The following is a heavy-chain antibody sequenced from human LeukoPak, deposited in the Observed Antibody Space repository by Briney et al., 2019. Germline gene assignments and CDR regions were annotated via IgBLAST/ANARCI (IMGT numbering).Heavy chain of an antibody. CDR2: IKSKTDGETT. CDR3: TTFSSRYFEY. V-gene: IGHV3-15*01. Sequence: GGALRLSCAASGFTFSNAWMSWVRQAPGKGLEGVGSIKSKTDGETTDYAAPVKGRFTISRDDSRNTLYLQMNSLKTEDSAVYYCTTFSSRYFEYWGQGTLVTVSS. CDR1: GFTFSNAW. D-gene: IGHD3-3*01. J-gene: IGHJ4*02.